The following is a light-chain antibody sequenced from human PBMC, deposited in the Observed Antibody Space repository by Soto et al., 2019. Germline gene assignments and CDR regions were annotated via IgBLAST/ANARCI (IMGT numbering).Light chain of an antibody. Sequence: QSALTQPPSASGSPGQSVTISCTGTSSDVGNSNHVSWYQQLPGKAPKLMIYAVNKRPSGVPDRFSGSKSGNTASLTVSGLHLEDEADYYCSSHAASNNLVFGGGTKLTLL. J-gene: IGLJ2*01. CDR2: AVN. V-gene: IGLV2-8*01. CDR3: SSHAASNNLV. CDR1: SSDVGNSNH.